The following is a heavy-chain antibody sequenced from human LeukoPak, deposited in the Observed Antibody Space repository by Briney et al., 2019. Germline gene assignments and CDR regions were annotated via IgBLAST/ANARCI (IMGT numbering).Heavy chain of an antibody. CDR1: GYTFTSYY. J-gene: IGHJ4*02. D-gene: IGHD3-10*01. Sequence: GASVKVSCKASGYTFTSYYMHWVRQAPGQGLEWMGIINPSGGSTSYAQKFQGRVTMIRDTSTSTVYMELSSLKSEDTAVYYCARGILWFGELSSLGYWGQGTLVTVSS. CDR3: ARGILWFGELSSLGY. CDR2: INPSGGST. V-gene: IGHV1-46*01.